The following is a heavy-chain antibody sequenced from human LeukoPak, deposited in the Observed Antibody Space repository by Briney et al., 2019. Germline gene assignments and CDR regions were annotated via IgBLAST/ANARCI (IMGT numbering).Heavy chain of an antibody. J-gene: IGHJ4*02. CDR3: ARTPPGIANAFYFDY. V-gene: IGHV3-73*01. Sequence: GGSLKLSCATSGFTFSGSAMHWVHQASGKGLEWVGRIRSKAANYATAYAASVKGSFTISRDDSESTAYLQMNSLKTEDTAVYYCARTPPGIANAFYFDYWGQGILVTVSS. CDR1: GFTFSGSA. CDR2: IRSKAANYAT. D-gene: IGHD6-13*01.